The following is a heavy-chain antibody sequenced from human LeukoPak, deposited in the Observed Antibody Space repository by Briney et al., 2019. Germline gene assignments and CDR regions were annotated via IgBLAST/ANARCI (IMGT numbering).Heavy chain of an antibody. CDR1: GFTFSSYW. CDR2: IKQDGSEK. CDR3: ARDLSYVGYYFDY. J-gene: IGHJ4*02. D-gene: IGHD1-26*01. V-gene: IGHV3-7*04. Sequence: SGGSLRLSCAASGFTFSSYWMSWVRQAPGKGLECVANIKQDGSEKYYVDSVKGRFTISRDNAKNSLYLQMNSLRAEDTAVYYCARDLSYVGYYFDYWGQGTLVTVSS.